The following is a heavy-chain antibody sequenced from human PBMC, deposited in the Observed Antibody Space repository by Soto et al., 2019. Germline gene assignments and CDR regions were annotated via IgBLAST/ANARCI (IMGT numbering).Heavy chain of an antibody. V-gene: IGHV3-48*02. Sequence: EVQLVESGGGLVQPGGSLRLSCAASGFTFSSYSMNWVRHAPGKGLEWVSYISSSSSTIYYADSVKGRFTISRDNAKNSMYLQMNSLRDEDTAVYYCARAMSITGIYYFDYWGQGTLVTVSS. D-gene: IGHD1-20*01. CDR2: ISSSSSTI. J-gene: IGHJ4*02. CDR3: ARAMSITGIYYFDY. CDR1: GFTFSSYS.